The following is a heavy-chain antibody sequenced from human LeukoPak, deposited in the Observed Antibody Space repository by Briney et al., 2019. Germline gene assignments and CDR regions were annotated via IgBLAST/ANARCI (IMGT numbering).Heavy chain of an antibody. CDR2: TYYRSKWYN. D-gene: IGHD5-18*01. CDR1: GDSVSSKNAA. Sequence: SQTLSLTCAISGDSVSSKNAAWNWIRQSPSRGLEWLGRTYYRSKWYNEYAVSVKSRVTINPDTSKNQFSLQLNSMTPEDTAVYYYARTAMRVVDSWGQGTLVTVSS. CDR3: ARTAMRVVDS. J-gene: IGHJ4*02. V-gene: IGHV6-1*01.